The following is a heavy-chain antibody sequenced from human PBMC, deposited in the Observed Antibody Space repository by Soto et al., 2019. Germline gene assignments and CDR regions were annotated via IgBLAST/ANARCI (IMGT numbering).Heavy chain of an antibody. J-gene: IGHJ5*02. D-gene: IGHD1-26*01. V-gene: IGHV4-39*02. CDR1: GGSISSSSYY. CDR2: IYYSGST. CDR3: ATQEVGGSYVYTFDP. Sequence: QLQLQESGPGLVKPSETLSLTCTVSGGSISSSSYYWGWIRQPPGKGLEWTGSIYYSGSTYYNPSLKSRVTISVDTSKNHFSRKLSSVTAADTAVYYCATQEVGGSYVYTFDPWGQGTLVTVSS.